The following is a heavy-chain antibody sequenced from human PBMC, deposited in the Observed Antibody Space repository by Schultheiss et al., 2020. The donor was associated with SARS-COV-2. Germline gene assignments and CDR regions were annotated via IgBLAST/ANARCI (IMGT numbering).Heavy chain of an antibody. D-gene: IGHD6-19*01. V-gene: IGHV3-64D*06. CDR2: ISSNGGST. CDR3: VKEKYGIAVAGPSHY. J-gene: IGHJ4*02. CDR1: GFTFSSYA. Sequence: GGSLRLSCSASGFTFSSYAMHWVRQAPGKGLEYVSAISSNGGSTYYADSVKGRFTISRDNSKNTLYLQMSSLRAEDTAVYYCVKEKYGIAVAGPSHYWGQGTLVTVSS.